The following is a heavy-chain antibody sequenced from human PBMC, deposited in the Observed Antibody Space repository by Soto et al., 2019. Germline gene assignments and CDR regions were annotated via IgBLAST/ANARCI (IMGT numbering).Heavy chain of an antibody. V-gene: IGHV3-74*01. CDR2: INSDGSST. J-gene: IGHJ4*02. D-gene: IGHD3-10*01. Sequence: GGSLRLSCAASGFTFSSYWMHWVRQAPGKGLVWVSRINSDGSSTSYADSVKGRFTISRDNAKNTLYLQMNSLRAEDTAVYYCARVMVRGVIFDYWGQGTLVTVS. CDR3: ARVMVRGVIFDY. CDR1: GFTFSSYW.